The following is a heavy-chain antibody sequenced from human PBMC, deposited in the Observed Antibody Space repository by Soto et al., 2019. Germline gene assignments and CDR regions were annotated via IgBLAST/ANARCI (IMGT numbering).Heavy chain of an antibody. V-gene: IGHV4-31*03. Sequence: PSETLSLTCTVSGGSISSGGYYWSWIRQHPGKGLEWIGYIYYSGSTYYNPSLKSRVTISVDTSKNQFSLKLSSVTAADTAVYYCARGSGYDITDYYYYYYMDVWGKGTTVTVSS. CDR2: IYYSGST. D-gene: IGHD5-12*01. J-gene: IGHJ6*03. CDR3: ARGSGYDITDYYYYYYMDV. CDR1: GGSISSGGYY.